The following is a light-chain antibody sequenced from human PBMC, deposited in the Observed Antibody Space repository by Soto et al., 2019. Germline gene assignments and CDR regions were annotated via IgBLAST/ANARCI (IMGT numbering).Light chain of an antibody. CDR1: KIGSKI. CDR2: DAT. J-gene: IGLJ1*01. Sequence: SYELTQPPSVSVAPGQTAKITFGGDKIGSKIVHWYKQRPGQAPVAVVFDATDRRSGIPDRISASRSGDTATLTIRRVDAGDEADYYCQVLASTAEFFVFGSGTQVTVL. CDR3: QVLASTAEFFV. V-gene: IGLV3-21*02.